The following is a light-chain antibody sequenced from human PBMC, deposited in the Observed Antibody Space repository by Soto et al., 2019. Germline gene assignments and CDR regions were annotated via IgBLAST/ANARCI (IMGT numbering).Light chain of an antibody. V-gene: IGLV2-8*01. CDR2: ELT. J-gene: IGLJ2*01. Sequence: ALTQPPSASGSPGQSVTISCTGTSSDIGGYDYVSWFQHHPGRAPKLMIYELTKRPSGVPDRFSGSRSGNTASLTVSGLQAEDEADYYCSSYAGSNNVIFGGGTQLTVL. CDR1: SSDIGGYDY. CDR3: SSYAGSNNVI.